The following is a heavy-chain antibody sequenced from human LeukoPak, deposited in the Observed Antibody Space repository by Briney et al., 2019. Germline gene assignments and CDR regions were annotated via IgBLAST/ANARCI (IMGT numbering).Heavy chain of an antibody. CDR3: ARHSGTLGYFDY. Sequence: SETLSLTCTVSGGSIRSSYYYWGWIRQPPGKGLEWIGSIYDSGSTYYNPSLKSRVTISVDTSKNQFSLKLNSVTAADTDVYYCARHSGTLGYFDYWGQGTRVTVSS. J-gene: IGHJ4*02. V-gene: IGHV4-39*01. D-gene: IGHD1-14*01. CDR1: GGSIRSSYYY. CDR2: IYDSGST.